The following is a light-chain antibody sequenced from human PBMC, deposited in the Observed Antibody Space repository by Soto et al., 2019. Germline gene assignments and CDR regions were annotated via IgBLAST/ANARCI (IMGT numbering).Light chain of an antibody. Sequence: IQMTQSPSTLSASVEDRIIITCRASQSISSWLAWYQQKPGKAPKLLIYKASSLESGVPSRFSGSGSGTEFTLTISSLQPDDSATYFCHQYSASHTFGGGTKVDIK. CDR1: QSISSW. CDR2: KAS. CDR3: HQYSASHT. V-gene: IGKV1-5*03. J-gene: IGKJ4*01.